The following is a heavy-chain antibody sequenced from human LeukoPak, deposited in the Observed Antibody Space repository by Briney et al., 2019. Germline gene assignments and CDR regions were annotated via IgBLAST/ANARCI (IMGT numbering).Heavy chain of an antibody. CDR1: GGTFSSYA. CDR3: ARAFGGGASEYYFDY. J-gene: IGHJ4*02. Sequence: GASVKVSCKASGGTFSSYAISWVRQAPGQGLEWMGRIIPIFGTANYAQKFQGRVTITTDESTSTAYMELSSLRSEDTAVYYCARAFGGGASEYYFDYWGKGTLVTVSS. D-gene: IGHD3-10*01. CDR2: IIPIFGTA. V-gene: IGHV1-69*05.